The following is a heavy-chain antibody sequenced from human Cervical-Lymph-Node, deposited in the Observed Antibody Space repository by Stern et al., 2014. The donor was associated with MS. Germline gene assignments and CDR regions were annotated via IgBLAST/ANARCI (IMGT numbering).Heavy chain of an antibody. Sequence: EVQLVESGGGLVKPGGSLRLSCAASGFMFRTYNMNWVRQAPGKGLEWVSAISSSSNYIYYADSVRGRFTISRDNAENSLYLQMNSLRAEDTAVYYCARDDELYGLDYWGQGTLVTVSS. CDR2: ISSSSNYI. CDR1: GFMFRTYN. D-gene: IGHD2/OR15-2a*01. V-gene: IGHV3-21*01. CDR3: ARDDELYGLDY. J-gene: IGHJ4*02.